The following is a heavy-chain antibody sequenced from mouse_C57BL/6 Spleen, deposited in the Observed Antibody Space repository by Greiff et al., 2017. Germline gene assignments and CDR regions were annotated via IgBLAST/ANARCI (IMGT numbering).Heavy chain of an antibody. CDR2: INYDGSST. J-gene: IGHJ2*01. D-gene: IGHD1-3*01. V-gene: IGHV5-16*01. CDR3: ARVSSYYFDY. CDR1: GFTFSDYY. Sequence: EVKVVESEGGLVQPGSSMKLSCTASGFTFSDYYMAWVRQVPEKGLEWVANINYDGSSTYYLDSLKSRFIISRDNAKNILYLQMSSLKSEDTATYYCARVSSYYFDYWGQGTTLTVSS.